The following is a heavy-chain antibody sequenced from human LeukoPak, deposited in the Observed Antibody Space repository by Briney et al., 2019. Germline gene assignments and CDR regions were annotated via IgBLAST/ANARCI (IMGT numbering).Heavy chain of an antibody. V-gene: IGHV3-23*01. CDR3: AKQLGYCSDGSCYFPY. Sequence: GGSLRLSCAASGFIFSSSAMSWVRQAPGKGLEWVSAISNNGGYTYYADSVQGRFTISRDNSKSTLCLQMNSLRAEDTAVYYCAKQLGYCSDGSCYFPYWGQGTLVTVSS. J-gene: IGHJ4*02. CDR1: GFIFSSSA. D-gene: IGHD2-15*01. CDR2: ISNNGGYT.